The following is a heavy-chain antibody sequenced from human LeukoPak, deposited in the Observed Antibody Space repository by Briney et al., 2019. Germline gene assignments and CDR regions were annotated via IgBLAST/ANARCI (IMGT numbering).Heavy chain of an antibody. CDR1: GFTVSSNY. D-gene: IGHD2-21*02. V-gene: IGHV3-66*01. CDR2: IYSGGST. CDR3: ARDLGVVVTAIQDY. J-gene: IGHJ4*02. Sequence: GGSLRLSCAASGFTVSSNYMSRVRQAPGKGLEWVSVIYSGGSTYYADSVKGRFTISRDNSKNTLYLQMNSLRAEDTAVYYCARDLGVVVTAIQDYWGQGTLVTVSS.